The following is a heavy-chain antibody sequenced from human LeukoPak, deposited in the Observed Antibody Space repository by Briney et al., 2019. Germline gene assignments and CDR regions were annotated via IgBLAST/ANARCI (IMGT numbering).Heavy chain of an antibody. Sequence: GGSLRLSCTASGYTFSDYGMHWVRQAPGKGLEWLSVISYSGVVKFYADSVRGRFTISRDNSKNTVYLQMNNLADEDTAVYYCSKDAAVLTLGIAASSHEYWGQGTLVTVSS. V-gene: IGHV3-30*18. CDR2: ISYSGVVK. D-gene: IGHD6-25*01. CDR1: GYTFSDYG. J-gene: IGHJ4*02. CDR3: SKDAAVLTLGIAASSHEY.